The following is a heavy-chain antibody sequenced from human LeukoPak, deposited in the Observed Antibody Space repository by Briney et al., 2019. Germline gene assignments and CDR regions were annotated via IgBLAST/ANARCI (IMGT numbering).Heavy chain of an antibody. V-gene: IGHV3-30*04. CDR2: ISYDTTNK. Sequence: GGSLRLSCAASGFNFINYPMPWVRQAPGKGLEWVAVISYDTTNKYYADSVKGRFTISRDNSKNTLFLQMNSLKTEDTAVYYCARGPMVRTNLFDYWGQGTLVTVSS. J-gene: IGHJ4*02. CDR3: ARGPMVRTNLFDY. CDR1: GFNFINYP. D-gene: IGHD3-10*01.